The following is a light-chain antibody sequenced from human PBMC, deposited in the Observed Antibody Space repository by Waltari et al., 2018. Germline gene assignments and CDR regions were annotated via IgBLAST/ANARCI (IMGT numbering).Light chain of an antibody. J-gene: IGKJ1*01. CDR2: WAS. CDR3: QQYYSTLRT. Sequence: DIVMTQSPDSLAVSLGERATINCKSSQSVLYSSNNKNYLAWYQQKTGQPPKRLIYWASTRESGVPDRFSGSGSGTDFTLTISSLQAEDVAVYYCQQYYSTLRTFGQGTKVEIK. V-gene: IGKV4-1*01. CDR1: QSVLYSSNNKNY.